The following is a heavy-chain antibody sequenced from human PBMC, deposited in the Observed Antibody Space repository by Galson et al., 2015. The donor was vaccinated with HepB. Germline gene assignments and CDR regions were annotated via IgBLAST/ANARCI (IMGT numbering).Heavy chain of an antibody. D-gene: IGHD3-10*01. CDR3: AKDESDYYGFFDY. J-gene: IGHJ4*02. CDR1: GFTFSSYG. Sequence: SLRLSCAASGFTFSSYGMHWVRQAPGKGLEWVAVISYDGSNKYYADSVKGRFTISRDNSKNTLYLQMNSLRAEDTAGYYCAKDESDYYGFFDYWGQGTLITVSS. CDR2: ISYDGSNK. V-gene: IGHV3-30*18.